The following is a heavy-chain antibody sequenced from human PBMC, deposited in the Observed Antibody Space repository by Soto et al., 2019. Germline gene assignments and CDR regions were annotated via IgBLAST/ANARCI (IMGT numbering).Heavy chain of an antibody. Sequence: QITLKESGPPLVRPAQTLTLTCAFSGFSLTTTLMGVAWIRQPSGKALEWLALIYWDDDKRYSHSLKNRLTVSKDTSTNRVGLTITNISPDDTGTSLCATAGDFDLLSFDRWGTENLITVSS. J-gene: IGHJ4*02. CDR3: ATAGDFDLLSFDR. D-gene: IGHD2-15*01. CDR2: IYWDDDK. CDR1: GFSLTTTLMG. V-gene: IGHV2-5*02.